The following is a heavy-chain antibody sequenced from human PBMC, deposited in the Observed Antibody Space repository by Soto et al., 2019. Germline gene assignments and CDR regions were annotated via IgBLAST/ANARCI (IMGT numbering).Heavy chain of an antibody. J-gene: IGHJ4*02. V-gene: IGHV3-21*01. Sequence: EVQLVESGGGLVKPGGSLRLSCAASGFTFSSYSMNWVRQAPGKGLEWVSSISSSSSYIYYADSVKGRFTISRDNAKNSLYLQKNSLRAEDTAGYYCARDQPGYSYGYGVGYWGQGTLVTVSS. D-gene: IGHD5-18*01. CDR1: GFTFSSYS. CDR3: ARDQPGYSYGYGVGY. CDR2: ISSSSSYI.